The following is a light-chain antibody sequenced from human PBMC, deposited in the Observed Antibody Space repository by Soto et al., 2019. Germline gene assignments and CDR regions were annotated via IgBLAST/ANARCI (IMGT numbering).Light chain of an antibody. J-gene: IGLJ2*01. CDR2: LEGSGSY. CDR1: SGHSSYI. V-gene: IGLV4-60*02. Sequence: QSVLTQSSSASASLGSSVKLTCTLSSGHSSYIIAWHQQQLGKAPRYLMKLEGSGSYSKGSGVPDRFSGSSSGADRYLTISNLQFEDEADYYCETWDSNTRLFGGGTKLTVL. CDR3: ETWDSNTRL.